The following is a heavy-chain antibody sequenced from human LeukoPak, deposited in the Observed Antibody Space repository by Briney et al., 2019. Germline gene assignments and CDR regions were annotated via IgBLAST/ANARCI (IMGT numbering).Heavy chain of an antibody. D-gene: IGHD3-22*01. V-gene: IGHV4-4*09. J-gene: IGHJ6*03. CDR3: ARLHYYDSSGYYLGYYYYYMDV. Sequence: SETLSLTCTVSGGSISSYYWSWIRQPPGKGLEWIGYIYTSGSTNYNPSLKSRVTISVDTSKNQFSLKLSSVTAADTAVYYCARLHYYDSSGYYLGYYYYYMDVWGKGTTVTVSS. CDR1: GGSISSYY. CDR2: IYTSGST.